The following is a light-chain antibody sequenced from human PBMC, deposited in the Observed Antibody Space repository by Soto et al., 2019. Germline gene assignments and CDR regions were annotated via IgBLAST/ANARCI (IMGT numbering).Light chain of an antibody. V-gene: IGLV1-47*01. CDR3: AAWDDSLGVV. CDR2: RNN. CDR1: SSNIGSNY. Sequence: QSVLTQPPSASGTPGQRVTISCSGSSSNIGSNYVYWYQQFPGTAPKVLIYRNNQRPSGVPDRFSGSKSGTSASLVISGLRSEDEADYYCAAWDDSLGVVIGGGTKLTVL. J-gene: IGLJ2*01.